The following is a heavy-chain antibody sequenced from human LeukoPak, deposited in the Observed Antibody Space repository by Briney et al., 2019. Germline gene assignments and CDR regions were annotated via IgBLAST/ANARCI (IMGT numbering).Heavy chain of an antibody. Sequence: SETLSLTCTVSNASISSNTYYRAWIRQPPGKGLEYIGSINYRGSTYYNPSLKSRVTLSVDTSKNQFSLKLNSVTAADTAVYYCATYKYDYVWGNQHFDYWGQGTLVTVSS. CDR1: NASISSNTYY. V-gene: IGHV4-39*07. J-gene: IGHJ4*02. D-gene: IGHD3-16*01. CDR2: INYRGST. CDR3: ATYKYDYVWGNQHFDY.